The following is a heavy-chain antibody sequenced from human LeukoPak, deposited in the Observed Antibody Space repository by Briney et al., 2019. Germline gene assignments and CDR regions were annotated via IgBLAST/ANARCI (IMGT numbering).Heavy chain of an antibody. D-gene: IGHD5-18*01. CDR1: GFTFSSYW. CDR3: ARESEIDVDTVMVLDY. Sequence: PGGSLRLSCAASGFTFSSYWMHWVRQAPGKGLVWVSRINSDGSSTTYADAVKGRFTISRDNAKNTLYLQMNSLRAEDTAVYYCARESEIDVDTVMVLDYWGQGNLVTVSS. J-gene: IGHJ4*02. CDR2: INSDGSST. V-gene: IGHV3-74*01.